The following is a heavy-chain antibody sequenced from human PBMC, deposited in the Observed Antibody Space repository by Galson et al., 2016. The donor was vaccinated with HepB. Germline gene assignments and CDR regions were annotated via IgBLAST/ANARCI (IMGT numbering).Heavy chain of an antibody. CDR3: ARGRYCSGGGCYQDY. CDR2: INLDGSQK. J-gene: IGHJ4*02. D-gene: IGHD2-15*01. CDR1: GSIFSGYW. Sequence: SLRLSRAASGSIFSGYWMSWVRQAPGEGLEWVANINLDGSQKYYVESVKGRFTNSRDNAKNSLYLYMNSLRADDTAVYYCARGRYCSGGGCYQDYWGQGTLVTVSS. V-gene: IGHV3-7*03.